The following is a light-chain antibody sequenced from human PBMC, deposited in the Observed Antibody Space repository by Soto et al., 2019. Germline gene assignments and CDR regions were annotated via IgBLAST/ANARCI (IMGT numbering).Light chain of an antibody. CDR1: QDISSF. CDR2: AAS. CDR3: QQLYSYPLT. J-gene: IGKJ4*01. V-gene: IGKV1-9*01. Sequence: IPLTQSPFFPSASVGNRGTLTFRASQDISSFLAWYHQTPGKAPNLLIYAASTLQSGVPSRFSGSGSGTEFTLTISSLQPEDFATYYCQQLYSYPLTFGGGTKVDI.